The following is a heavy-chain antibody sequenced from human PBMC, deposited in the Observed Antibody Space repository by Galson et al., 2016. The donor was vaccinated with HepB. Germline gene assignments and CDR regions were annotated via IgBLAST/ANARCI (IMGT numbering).Heavy chain of an antibody. Sequence: LRLSCAAPGFNFKNFWMHWVRQAPGKGLVWVARILGDTVTPSSAGFVKGRFTVSRDYAKSTVYLEMRSLRDEDTAVYYCARAAGGDVVGGLKHWGQGTLVTVSS. CDR2: ILGDTVTP. V-gene: IGHV3-74*03. CDR1: GFNFKNFW. D-gene: IGHD1-26*01. CDR3: ARAAGGDVVGGLKH. J-gene: IGHJ4*02.